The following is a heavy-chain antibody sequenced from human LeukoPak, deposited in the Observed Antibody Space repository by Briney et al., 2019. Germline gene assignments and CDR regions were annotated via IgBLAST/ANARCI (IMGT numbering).Heavy chain of an antibody. J-gene: IGHJ4*02. CDR2: IIPILGIA. CDR1: GGTFSSYA. CDR3: ARSSRDFWSGYYVTYFDY. Sequence: GASVKVSCKASGGTFSSYAISWVRQAPGQGLEWMGRIIPILGIANYAQKFQGRVTITADKSTSTAYMELSSLRSEDTAVYYCARSSRDFWSGYYVTYFDYWGQGTLVTVSS. D-gene: IGHD3-3*01. V-gene: IGHV1-69*04.